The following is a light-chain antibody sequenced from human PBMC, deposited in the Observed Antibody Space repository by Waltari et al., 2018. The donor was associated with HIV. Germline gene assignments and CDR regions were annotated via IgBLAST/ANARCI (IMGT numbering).Light chain of an antibody. J-gene: IGLJ2*01. CDR1: NSNTGAGYD. CDR3: QAIGTSLGDV. V-gene: IGLV1-40*01. Sequence: QSVLMQQPSLSEAPGQRVTLSCAGTNSNTGAGYDVHRYHQRPGTNPQFHSYANPNRPLGVPVPFSRSETGTSAALASTGLQAEDEADYYGQAIGTSLGDVFGGGTKVTVL. CDR2: ANP.